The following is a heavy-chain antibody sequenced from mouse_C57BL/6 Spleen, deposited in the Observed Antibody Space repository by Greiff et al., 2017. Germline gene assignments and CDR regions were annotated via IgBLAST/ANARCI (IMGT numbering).Heavy chain of an antibody. J-gene: IGHJ2*01. CDR1: GYTFTSYW. CDR3: ARRGIYDGYQYYFDY. Sequence: QVQLQQPGAELVKPGASVKLSCKASGYTFTSYWMQWVKQRPGQGLEWIGEIDPSDSYTNYNQKFKGKATLTVDTSSSTAYMQLSSLTSEDSAVYYCARRGIYDGYQYYFDYWGQGTTLTVSS. D-gene: IGHD2-3*01. V-gene: IGHV1-50*01. CDR2: IDPSDSYT.